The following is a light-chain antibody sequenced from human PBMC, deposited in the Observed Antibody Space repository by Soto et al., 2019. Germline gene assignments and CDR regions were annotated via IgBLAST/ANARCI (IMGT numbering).Light chain of an antibody. CDR2: HDS. V-gene: IGLV3-21*02. J-gene: IGLJ3*02. Sequence: SYELTQPPSVSVAPGQTARITCGESNIGSKSVHWYQQKPGQAPVLVVSHDSDRPSGIPERFSGSNSGNTATLTISRVDAGHEADYFCQVWDSYSDHVVFGGGTKLTVL. CDR1: NIGSKS. CDR3: QVWDSYSDHVV.